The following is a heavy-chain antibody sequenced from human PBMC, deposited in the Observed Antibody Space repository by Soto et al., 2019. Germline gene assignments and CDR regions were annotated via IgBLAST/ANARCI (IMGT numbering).Heavy chain of an antibody. CDR2: MNPNSGNT. CDR1: GYTFTSYD. D-gene: IGHD2-15*01. CDR3: ARGGYCSGGSCYYYFDY. J-gene: IGHJ4*02. Sequence: ASVKVSCKASGYTFTSYDINWVRQATGQGLEWMGWMNPNSGNTGYAQKFQGRVTMTRNTSISTAYMELSSLRSEDTAVYYCARGGYCSGGSCYYYFDYWGQGTLVTVSS. V-gene: IGHV1-8*01.